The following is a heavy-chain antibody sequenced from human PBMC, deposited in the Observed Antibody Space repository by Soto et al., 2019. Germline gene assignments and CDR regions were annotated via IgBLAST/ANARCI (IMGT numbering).Heavy chain of an antibody. V-gene: IGHV3-23*01. CDR3: AKSIHIHWLNWFDP. D-gene: IGHD6-19*01. Sequence: EVQILESGGGLAQPGGSLRLSCVASGFRFSDSAMNWVRQAPGKGLEWVSVSSGSDGRTYYGDSVKGRFIISRDNSENTLYLDMNNLIVDDTAVYFCAKSIHIHWLNWFDPWGQGTLVTVSS. J-gene: IGHJ5*02. CDR2: SSGSDGRT. CDR1: GFRFSDSA.